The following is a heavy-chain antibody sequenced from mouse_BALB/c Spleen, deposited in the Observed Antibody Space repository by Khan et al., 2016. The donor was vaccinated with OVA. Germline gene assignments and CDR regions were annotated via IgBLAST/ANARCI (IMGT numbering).Heavy chain of an antibody. D-gene: IGHD1-1*01. CDR2: IWGDGTT. CDR3: AKFTPEYYAVAY. J-gene: IGHJ4*01. CDR1: GFSLTSYG. Sequence: VELVESGPGLVAPSQSLSITCTVSGFSLTSYGVNWVRQPPGKGLDWLGVIWGDGTTNYHSPLKSRLIISKDNSKSQVFLKLNSLQTDDTATYYCAKFTPEYYAVAYWGQGTLVTVSS. V-gene: IGHV2-3*01.